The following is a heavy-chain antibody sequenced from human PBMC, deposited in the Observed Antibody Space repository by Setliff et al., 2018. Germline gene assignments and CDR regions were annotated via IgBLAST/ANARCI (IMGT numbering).Heavy chain of an antibody. Sequence: ASETLSLTCTVSGGSISSSIYYWGWIRQPPGKGLEWIGSIYYSGSTYYNPSPKSRVTISVDTSKNQFSLKLSSVTAADTAVYYCARVSQLVVLSLYYYYGMDVWGQGTTVTVSS. CDR1: GGSISSSIYY. J-gene: IGHJ6*02. CDR2: IYYSGST. CDR3: ARVSQLVVLSLYYYYGMDV. V-gene: IGHV4-39*07. D-gene: IGHD6-6*01.